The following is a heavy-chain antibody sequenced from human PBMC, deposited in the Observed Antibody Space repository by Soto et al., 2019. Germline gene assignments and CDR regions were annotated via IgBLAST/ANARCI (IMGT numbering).Heavy chain of an antibody. V-gene: IGHV4-34*01. CDR2: INHSGST. J-gene: IGHJ5*02. CDR3: ARDRTNQLLWFGELCDSNFEKRFAP. D-gene: IGHD3-10*01. CDR1: GGSFSGYY. Sequence: SETLSLTCAVYGGSFSGYYWSWIRQPPRKGLEWIGEINHSGSTNYNPSLKSRVTISVDTSKTQFSLKLSSVTAADTAVYYCARDRTNQLLWFGELCDSNFEKRFAPCGQGTLVSVTS.